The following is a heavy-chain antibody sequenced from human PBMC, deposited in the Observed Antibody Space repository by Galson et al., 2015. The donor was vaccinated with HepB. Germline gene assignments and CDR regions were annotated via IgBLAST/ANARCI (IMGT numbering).Heavy chain of an antibody. CDR3: ARDSVGDFWSGYYFFY. V-gene: IGHV3-48*02. CDR1: KFTFSTYS. Sequence: SLRLSCAGSKFTFSTYSMNWVRQAPGKGLEWISYISGSGDTMYYADSVRGRFTISRDNAKNSLYLQMNSLRDEDTARYYCARDSVGDFWSGYYFFYWGQGTLVTVSS. D-gene: IGHD3-3*01. J-gene: IGHJ4*02. CDR2: ISGSGDTM.